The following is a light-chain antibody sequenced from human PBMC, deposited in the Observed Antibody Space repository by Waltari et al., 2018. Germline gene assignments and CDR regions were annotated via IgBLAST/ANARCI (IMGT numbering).Light chain of an antibody. CDR2: DAS. V-gene: IGKV3-11*01. CDR1: HSVDIY. CDR3: QQRKYWPPLT. J-gene: IGKJ4*01. Sequence: EVVLTQSPATVSLSPGESATLSCRASHSVDIYVAWYQQKPGQAPRLLIYDASNRATGIPARFSGSGSGTDFTLTISSLEPEDFAIYYCQQRKYWPPLTFGGGTKVEIK.